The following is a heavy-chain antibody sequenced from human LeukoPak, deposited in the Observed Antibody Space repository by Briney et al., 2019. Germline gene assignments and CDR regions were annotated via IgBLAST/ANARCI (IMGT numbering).Heavy chain of an antibody. CDR1: GFTFSSYG. D-gene: IGHD2-2*01. CDR2: ISSSGGST. J-gene: IGHJ4*02. Sequence: PGGSLRLSCAASGFTFSSYGMSWVRQAPGKGLEWVSTISSSGGSTYYADSVKGRFTISRDNSKNTLYLQMNSLRAEDTAVYYCARRYCTSTSCSYFGYWGQGTLVTVSS. V-gene: IGHV3-23*01. CDR3: ARRYCTSTSCSYFGY.